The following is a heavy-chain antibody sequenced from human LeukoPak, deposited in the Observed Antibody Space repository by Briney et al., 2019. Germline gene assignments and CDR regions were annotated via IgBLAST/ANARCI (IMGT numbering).Heavy chain of an antibody. V-gene: IGHV3-21*01. D-gene: IGHD4-17*01. CDR1: GFTFSSYS. J-gene: IGHJ6*02. CDR2: VSSSSSYI. Sequence: GGSLRLSCAASGFTFSSYSMNWVRQPPGKGLEWVSPVSSSSSYIYYADSVKGRFTISRDNAKNSVYLQMNSLRVEDTAVYYCARASDYGDYFSGMDVWGQGTTVTVSS. CDR3: ARASDYGDYFSGMDV.